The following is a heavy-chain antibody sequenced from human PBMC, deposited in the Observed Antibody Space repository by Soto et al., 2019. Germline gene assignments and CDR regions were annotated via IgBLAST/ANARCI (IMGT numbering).Heavy chain of an antibody. CDR1: GGSISSSSYY. V-gene: IGHV4-39*01. CDR3: ASTARGSNDYYYYYMDV. Sequence: SETLSLTCTVSGGSISSSSYYWGWIRQPPGKGLEWIGSIYYSGSTYYNPSLKSRVTISVDTSKNQFSLKLSSVTAADTAVYYCASTARGSNDYYYYYMDVWGKGTTVTVSS. D-gene: IGHD6-25*01. CDR2: IYYSGST. J-gene: IGHJ6*03.